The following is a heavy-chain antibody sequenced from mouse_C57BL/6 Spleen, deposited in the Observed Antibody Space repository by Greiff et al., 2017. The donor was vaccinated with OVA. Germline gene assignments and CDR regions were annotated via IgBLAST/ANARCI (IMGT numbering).Heavy chain of an antibody. CDR1: GYTFTSYW. CDR3: ERNGNDLGY. Sequence: QVQLQQPGAELVKPGASVKMSCKASGYTFTSYWITWVKQRPGQGLEWIGDIYPGSGSTNYTEKFKSKATLTVDTSSSTAYMQRSGDTSEESGVYYGERNGNDLGYWGQGTLVTVSA. D-gene: IGHD2-2*01. CDR2: IYPGSGST. J-gene: IGHJ3*01. V-gene: IGHV1-55*01.